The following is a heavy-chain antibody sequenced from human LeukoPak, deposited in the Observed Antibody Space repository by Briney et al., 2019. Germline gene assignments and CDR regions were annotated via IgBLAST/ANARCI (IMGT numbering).Heavy chain of an antibody. CDR2: IYSGGST. CDR3: ARALIAAAPRYYYYMDV. Sequence: GGSLRLSCAASGFTVSSNYMSWVHQAPGKGLEWVSVIYSGGSTYYADSVKGRFTISRDNSKNTLYLQMNSLRAEDTAVYYCARALIAAAPRYYYYMDVWGKGTTVTVSS. D-gene: IGHD6-13*01. V-gene: IGHV3-53*01. J-gene: IGHJ6*03. CDR1: GFTVSSNY.